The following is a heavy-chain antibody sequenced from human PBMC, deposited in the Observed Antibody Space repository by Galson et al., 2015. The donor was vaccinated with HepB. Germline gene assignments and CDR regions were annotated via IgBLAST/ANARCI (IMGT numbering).Heavy chain of an antibody. D-gene: IGHD6-13*01. J-gene: IGHJ3*02. V-gene: IGHV1-2*02. CDR3: ARVRVLIAAAFDDAFDI. Sequence: SVKVSCKASGYTFTGYYMHWVRQAPGQGLEWMGWINPNSGGTNYAQKFQGRVTMTRDTSISTAYMELSRLRSDDTAVYYCARVRVLIAAAFDDAFDIWGQGTMVTVSS. CDR2: INPNSGGT. CDR1: GYTFTGYY.